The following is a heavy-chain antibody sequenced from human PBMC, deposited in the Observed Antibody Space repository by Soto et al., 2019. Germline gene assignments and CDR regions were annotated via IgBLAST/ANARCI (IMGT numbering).Heavy chain of an antibody. D-gene: IGHD6-19*01. CDR3: ATRVAATFDY. J-gene: IGHJ4*02. CDR1: SGSISSSNW. Sequence: QVQLQESGPGLVKPSGTLSLTCAVSSGSISSSNWWTWVRQPPGKGLEWIGEIYHSASINYNPSLKSRVTMSVDKSKNQFSLKLSSLTAADTAVYYCATRVAATFDYWGQGTLVTVSS. V-gene: IGHV4-4*02. CDR2: IYHSASI.